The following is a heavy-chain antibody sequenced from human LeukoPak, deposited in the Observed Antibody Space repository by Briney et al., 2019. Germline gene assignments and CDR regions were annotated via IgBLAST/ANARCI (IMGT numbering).Heavy chain of an antibody. J-gene: IGHJ6*03. V-gene: IGHV4-34*01. CDR2: INHSGST. CDR3: ARGYPYYDFWGGYYYYYMDV. D-gene: IGHD3-3*01. CDR1: GGSFSGYY. Sequence: PSETLSLTCAVYGGSFSGYYWSWIRQPPGKGLEWIGEINHSGSTNYNPSLKSRVTISVDTSKNQFSLKLSSVTAADTAVYYCARGYPYYDFWGGYYYYYMDVWGKGTTVTVSS.